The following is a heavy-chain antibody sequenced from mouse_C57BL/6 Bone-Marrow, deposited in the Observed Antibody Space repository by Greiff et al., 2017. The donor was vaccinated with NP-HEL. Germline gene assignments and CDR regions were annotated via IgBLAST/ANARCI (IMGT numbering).Heavy chain of an antibody. CDR3: ARYSRLRPWYFDV. CDR1: GFTFTDYY. CDR2: IRNKANGYTT. J-gene: IGHJ1*03. D-gene: IGHD2-4*01. V-gene: IGHV7-3*01. Sequence: EVHLVESGGGLVQPGGSLSLSCAASGFTFTDYYMSWVRQPPGKALEWLGFIRNKANGYTTEYSASVKGRFTISRDNSQSILYLQMNALRAEDSATYYCARYSRLRPWYFDVWGTGTTVTVSS.